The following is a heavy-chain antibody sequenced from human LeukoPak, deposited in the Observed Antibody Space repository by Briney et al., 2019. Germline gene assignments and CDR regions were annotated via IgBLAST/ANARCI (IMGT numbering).Heavy chain of an antibody. Sequence: PGGSLRLSCAASGLTFSSYSMNWVRQAPGKGLEWVSYISSSSSTIYYADSVKGRFTISRDNAKSSLYLQMNSLRAEDTAVYYCARKGTDTSASRFDYWGQGTLVTVSS. CDR1: GLTFSSYS. D-gene: IGHD3/OR15-3a*01. CDR3: ARKGTDTSASRFDY. V-gene: IGHV3-48*04. J-gene: IGHJ4*02. CDR2: ISSSSSTI.